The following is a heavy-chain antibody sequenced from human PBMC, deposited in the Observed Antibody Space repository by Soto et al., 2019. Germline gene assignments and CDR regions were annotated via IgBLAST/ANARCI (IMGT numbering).Heavy chain of an antibody. CDR2: IYYSGST. J-gene: IGHJ6*02. CDR3: AWGGGKSGDYYYGMDV. V-gene: IGHV4-30-4*01. D-gene: IGHD2-15*01. Sequence: PSETLSLTCTVSGGSISSGDYYWSWIRQPPGKGLEWIGYIYYSGSTYYNPSLKSRVTISVDTSKNQFSLKLSSVTAADTAVYYCAWGGGKSGDYYYGMDVWGQGTTVTVYS. CDR1: GGSISSGDYY.